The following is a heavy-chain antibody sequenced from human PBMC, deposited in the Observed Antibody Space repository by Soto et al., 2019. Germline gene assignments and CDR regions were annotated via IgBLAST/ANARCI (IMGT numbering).Heavy chain of an antibody. CDR1: GGFVTSGSYY. CDR2: MRHSGGI. CDR3: ARVERGTATTVVDAFDI. J-gene: IGHJ3*02. Sequence: QVQLQQWGAGLLKPSETLSLTCAVYGGFVTSGSYYWSSIRQPPGKGLEWIGEMRHSGGIHFNPSLRSRVTISVDTSKNQFTLKMSSVTAADTALYYSARVERGTATTVVDAFDIWGPGTMVTVSS. D-gene: IGHD1-1*01. V-gene: IGHV4-34*01.